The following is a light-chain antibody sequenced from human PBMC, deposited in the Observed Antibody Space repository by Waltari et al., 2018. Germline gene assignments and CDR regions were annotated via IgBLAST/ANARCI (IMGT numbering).Light chain of an antibody. CDR2: AAS. J-gene: IGKJ2*01. CDR3: QQYYNYPYT. Sequence: AIRMTQSPSSLSASTGDRVTMTCRASQGINTYVAWYQQKPGKATNLLIYAASTLQSGVPSRFSGSGSGTDFTLTISCLQSEDFATYYCQQYYNYPYTFGQGTKVEIK. CDR1: QGINTY. V-gene: IGKV1-8*01.